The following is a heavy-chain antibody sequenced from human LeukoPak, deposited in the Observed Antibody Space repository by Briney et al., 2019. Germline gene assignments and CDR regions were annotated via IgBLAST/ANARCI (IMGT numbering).Heavy chain of an antibody. CDR2: ISGSGGST. CDR3: AKGAYYDSSGYRLFDY. CDR1: GFTFSSYG. Sequence: GGSLRLSCAASGFTFSSYGMSWVRQAPGKGLEWVSAISGSGGSTYYADSVKGRFTISRDNSKNTLHLQMNSLRAEDTAVYYCAKGAYYDSSGYRLFDYWGQGTLVTVSS. V-gene: IGHV3-23*01. D-gene: IGHD3-22*01. J-gene: IGHJ4*02.